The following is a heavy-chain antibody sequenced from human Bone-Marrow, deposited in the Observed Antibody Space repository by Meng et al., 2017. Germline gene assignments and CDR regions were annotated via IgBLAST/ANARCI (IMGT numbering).Heavy chain of an antibody. CDR1: GFTFSSYD. J-gene: IGHJ6*02. CDR3: ARDAGRFYGMDV. Sequence: GASLKISCAASGFTFSSYDMHWVRQTTGKGLEWVSAIGTAGDTYYPGSVKGRFTISRENAKNSLYLQMNSLRAGDTAVYYCARDAGRFYGMDVWGQGTTVTVSS. V-gene: IGHV3-13*01. D-gene: IGHD4-17*01. CDR2: IGTAGDT.